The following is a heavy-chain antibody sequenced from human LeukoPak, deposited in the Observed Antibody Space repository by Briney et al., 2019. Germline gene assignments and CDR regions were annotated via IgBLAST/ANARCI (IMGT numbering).Heavy chain of an antibody. CDR3: ARGVSSRGYSYGLLGWFDP. CDR2: INHSGST. CDR1: GGSFSGYY. Sequence: SETLSLTCAVYGGSFSGYYWSWIRQPPGKGLEWIGEINHSGSTNYNPSLKSRVTISVDTSKNQFSLKPSSVTAADTAVFYCARGVSSRGYSYGLLGWFDPWGQGTLVTVSS. V-gene: IGHV4-34*01. J-gene: IGHJ5*02. D-gene: IGHD5-18*01.